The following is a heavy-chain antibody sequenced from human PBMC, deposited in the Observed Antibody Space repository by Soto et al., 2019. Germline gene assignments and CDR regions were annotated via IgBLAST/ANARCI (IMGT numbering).Heavy chain of an antibody. V-gene: IGHV3-66*01. Sequence: EVQLVESGGGLVQPGGSLRLSCAASGFTVSSNYMSWVRQAPGKGLEWVSVIYSGGSTYYADSVKGRFTISRDNSKNTLYLKMNSLRAEDTAVYYCASTTLPRYDFWSGYSIYWGQGTLVTVSS. J-gene: IGHJ4*02. CDR1: GFTVSSNY. CDR2: IYSGGST. D-gene: IGHD3-3*01. CDR3: ASTTLPRYDFWSGYSIY.